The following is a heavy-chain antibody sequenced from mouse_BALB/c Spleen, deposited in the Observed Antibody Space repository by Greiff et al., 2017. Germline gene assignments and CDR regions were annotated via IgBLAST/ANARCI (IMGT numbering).Heavy chain of an antibody. CDR3: ARGAIYYGYENYYAMDY. CDR2: IYPGGGYT. CDR1: GYTFTNYW. J-gene: IGHJ4*01. V-gene: IGHV1-63*02. D-gene: IGHD2-2*01. Sequence: QVQLQQSGAELVRPGTSVKISCKASGYTFTNYWLGWVKQRPGHGLEWIGDIYPGGGYTNYNEKFKGKATLTADTSSSTAYMQLSSLTSEDSAVYFCARGAIYYGYENYYAMDYWGQGTSVTVSS.